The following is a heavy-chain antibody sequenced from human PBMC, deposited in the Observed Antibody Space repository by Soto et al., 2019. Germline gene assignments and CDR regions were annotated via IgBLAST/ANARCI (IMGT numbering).Heavy chain of an antibody. CDR3: ARLPAAGSDAFDI. CDR2: IWYDGSNK. J-gene: IGHJ3*02. D-gene: IGHD6-13*01. V-gene: IGHV3-33*01. CDR1: GFTFSSYG. Sequence: LRLSCAASGFTFSSYGMHWVRQAPGKGLEWVAVIWYDGSNKYYADSVKGRFTISRDNSKNTLYLQMNSLRAEDTAVYYCARLPAAGSDAFDIWGQGTMVTVSS.